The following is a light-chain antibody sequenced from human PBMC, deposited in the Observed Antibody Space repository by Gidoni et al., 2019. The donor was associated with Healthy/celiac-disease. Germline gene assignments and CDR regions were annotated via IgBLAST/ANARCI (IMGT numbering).Light chain of an antibody. V-gene: IGLV2-23*01. CDR2: EGS. CDR1: SSDVGSYNV. J-gene: IGLJ1*01. CDR3: CSYAGSNTYV. Sequence: SALTPPASVSESPGQSLTISCTGTSSDVGSYNVVAWYQQHPGKAPKLMIYEGSKRTSGVSNRFSGYKSGNTASLTISGLQAEDEGDYYCCSYAGSNTYVFGSGTKVTVL.